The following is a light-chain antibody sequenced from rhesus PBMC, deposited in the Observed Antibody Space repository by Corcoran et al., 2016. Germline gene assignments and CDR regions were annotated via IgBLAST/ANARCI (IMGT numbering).Light chain of an antibody. CDR1: QGISNY. V-gene: IGKV1S14*01. Sequence: DIQMTQSPSSLSASVGDTVTITCRASQGISNYLAWYQQTPGKAPKPLIYYATNLESGVPSRFSGSGSGTDFPLTISSRQPEDFATYYCQQHNSSPRTFGQGTKVEIK. J-gene: IGKJ1*01. CDR2: YAT. CDR3: QQHNSSPRT.